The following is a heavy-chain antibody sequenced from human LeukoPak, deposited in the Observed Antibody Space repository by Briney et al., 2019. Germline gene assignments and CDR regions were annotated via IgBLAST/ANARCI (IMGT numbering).Heavy chain of an antibody. CDR2: IWYDGSNK. Sequence: GGCLRLSCAASGFTFNNYGIHWVRQAPGKGLEWVAVIWYDGSNKYYADSLKGRFTISRDNSKNTLYLQMNSLRAEDTAVYYCARGGYYDSGGYFDWFDPWGQGTLVTVSS. V-gene: IGHV3-33*01. CDR1: GFTFNNYG. D-gene: IGHD3-22*01. CDR3: ARGGYYDSGGYFDWFDP. J-gene: IGHJ5*02.